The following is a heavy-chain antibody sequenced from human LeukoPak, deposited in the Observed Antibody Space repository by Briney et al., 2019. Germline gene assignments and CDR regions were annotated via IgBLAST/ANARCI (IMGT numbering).Heavy chain of an antibody. V-gene: IGHV3-21*01. CDR3: ARKGGYRDAFDI. CDR1: GFTFSSYS. J-gene: IGHJ3*02. D-gene: IGHD5-12*01. CDR2: ISSSSSYI. Sequence: GGSLRLSCAASGFTFSSYSMNWVRQAPGKGLEWVSSISSSSSYIYYADSVRGRFTISRDNAKNSLYLQMNTLRAEDTAVYYCARKGGYRDAFDIWGQGTKVTVSS.